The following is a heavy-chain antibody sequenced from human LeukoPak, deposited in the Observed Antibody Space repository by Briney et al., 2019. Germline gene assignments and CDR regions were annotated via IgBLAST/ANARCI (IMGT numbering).Heavy chain of an antibody. V-gene: IGHV1-69*05. D-gene: IGHD1-14*01. J-gene: IGHJ5*02. CDR1: GGTFSSYA. CDR2: IIPIFGTA. Sequence: GASVKVSCKASGGTFSSYAISWVRQAPGQGLEWMGGIIPIFGTANYAQKFQGRVTITTDESTSTAYMELSSLRSEDTAVYYCARGYGSPYNWFDPWGQGTLVTVSS. CDR3: ARGYGSPYNWFDP.